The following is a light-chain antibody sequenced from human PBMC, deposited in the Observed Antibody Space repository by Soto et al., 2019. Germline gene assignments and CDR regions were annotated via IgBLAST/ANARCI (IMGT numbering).Light chain of an antibody. V-gene: IGKV3-20*01. CDR1: QSVSSSY. Sequence: EIVLTQSPGTLSLSPGERATLSCRASQSVSSSYLAWYQQKPGQAPRPLIYGASSRATGIPDRFSGSGSGTDFTLTISRLEPEDFAVYYCQQYGSSLFTFGAGTKVDIK. CDR2: GAS. J-gene: IGKJ3*01. CDR3: QQYGSSLFT.